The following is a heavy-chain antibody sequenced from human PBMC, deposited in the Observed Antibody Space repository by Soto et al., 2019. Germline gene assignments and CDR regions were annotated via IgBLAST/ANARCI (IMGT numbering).Heavy chain of an antibody. V-gene: IGHV3-23*01. D-gene: IGHD3-3*01. J-gene: IGHJ6*02. CDR1: GFTFSDYA. CDR2: ITGNGGST. CDR3: AKDRWSDGGWVYYYGLDV. Sequence: EVQLLESGGGFVQPGGSLRLSCAASGFTFSDYAMSWVRQAPGKGLEWVSSITGNGGSTYYADSVKGRVTISRDKSKTTLYLQMNSLRAEDTALYYCAKDRWSDGGWVYYYGLDVWGQGTTVTVSS.